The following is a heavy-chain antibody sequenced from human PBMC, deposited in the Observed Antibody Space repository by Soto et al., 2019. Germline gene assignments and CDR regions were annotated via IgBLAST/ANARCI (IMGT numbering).Heavy chain of an antibody. J-gene: IGHJ6*02. CDR2: TSSGSSVI. D-gene: IGHD3-3*01. Sequence: GGSLRLSCAASGFTFRSFSMNWVRQAPGKGLEWVSFTSSGSSVIFYADSVKGRFTISRDNAKNSLYLQMNSLRDEDTAVYYCARGSDDSYYDDSSGSNYYYYYGMDVWGQGTTVTVYS. CDR3: ARGSDDSYYDDSSGSNYYYYYGMDV. V-gene: IGHV3-48*02. CDR1: GFTFRSFS.